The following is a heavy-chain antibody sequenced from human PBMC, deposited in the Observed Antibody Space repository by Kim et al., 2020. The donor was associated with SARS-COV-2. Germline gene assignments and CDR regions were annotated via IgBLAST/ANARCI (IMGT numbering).Heavy chain of an antibody. J-gene: IGHJ4*02. Sequence: LKSRVTISVDTSKNQFCLKLSSVTAADTAVYYCARGRITIFGVVTEFDYWGQGTLVTVSS. D-gene: IGHD3-3*01. V-gene: IGHV4-31*02. CDR3: ARGRITIFGVVTEFDY.